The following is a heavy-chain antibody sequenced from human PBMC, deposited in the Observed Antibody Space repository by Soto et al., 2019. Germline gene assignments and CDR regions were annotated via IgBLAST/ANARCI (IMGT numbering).Heavy chain of an antibody. D-gene: IGHD6-19*01. V-gene: IGHV1-2*02. CDR1: GYTFTGYY. CDR3: ARIRQWLVQGAFDI. J-gene: IGHJ3*02. CDR2: INPNSGGT. Sequence: ASVKVSCKASGYTFTGYYMHWVRQAPGQGLEWMGWINPNSGGTNYAQKFQGRVTMTRDTSISTAYMELSRLRSDDTAVYYCARIRQWLVQGAFDIWGQGTMVTVSS.